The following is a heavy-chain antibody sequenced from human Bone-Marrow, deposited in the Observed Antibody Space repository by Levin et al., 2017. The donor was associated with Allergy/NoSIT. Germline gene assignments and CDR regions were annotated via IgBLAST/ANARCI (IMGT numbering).Heavy chain of an antibody. CDR3: ARDLWLDTAMFHWYFDL. V-gene: IGHV3-21*01. J-gene: IGHJ2*01. D-gene: IGHD5-18*01. CDR1: GFTFSSYS. Sequence: PGGSLRLSCAASGFTFSSYSMNWVRQAPGKGLEWVSSISSSSSYIYYADSVKGRFTISRDNAKNSLYLQMNSLRAEDTAVYYCARDLWLDTAMFHWYFDLWGRGTLVTVSS. CDR2: ISSSSSYI.